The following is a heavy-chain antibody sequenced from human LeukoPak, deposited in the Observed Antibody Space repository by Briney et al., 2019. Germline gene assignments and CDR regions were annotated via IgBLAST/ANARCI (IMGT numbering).Heavy chain of an antibody. Sequence: PSETLSLTCAVYGGSFSGYYWSWIRQPPGKGLEWIGEINHSGSTNYNPSLKSRVTISVDTSKNQFSLKLSSVTAADTAVCYCARGGSGWWGYFDYWGQGTLVTVSS. V-gene: IGHV4-34*01. J-gene: IGHJ4*02. CDR2: INHSGST. CDR1: GGSFSGYY. D-gene: IGHD6-19*01. CDR3: ARGGSGWWGYFDY.